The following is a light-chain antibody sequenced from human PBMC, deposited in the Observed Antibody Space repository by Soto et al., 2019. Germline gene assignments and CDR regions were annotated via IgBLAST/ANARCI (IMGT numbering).Light chain of an antibody. V-gene: IGLV2-8*01. CDR1: SSDVGGYNY. J-gene: IGLJ1*01. CDR3: SSYAGSNNKV. Sequence: QSALTQPPSASGSPGQSVTISCTGTSSDVGGYNYVSWYQQHPGKAPKLMIYEVTKRPSGVPDRFSASKSGNTASLTVSGLQAEDEADYYCSSYAGSNNKVFGTGTKVTVL. CDR2: EVT.